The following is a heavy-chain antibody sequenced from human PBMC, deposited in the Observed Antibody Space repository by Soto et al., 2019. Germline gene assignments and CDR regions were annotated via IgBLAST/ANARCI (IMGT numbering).Heavy chain of an antibody. V-gene: IGHV3-30-3*01. CDR2: ISYDGSNK. CDR1: GFTFSSYA. CDR3: AGGVGSGYYYYYYYGMDV. J-gene: IGHJ6*02. D-gene: IGHD3-22*01. Sequence: PGGSLRLSCAASGFTFSSYAMHWVRQAPGKGLEWVAVISYDGSNKYYADSVKGRFTISRDNSKNTLYLQMNSLRAEDTAVYYCAGGVGSGYYYYYYYGMDVWGQGTTVTVSS.